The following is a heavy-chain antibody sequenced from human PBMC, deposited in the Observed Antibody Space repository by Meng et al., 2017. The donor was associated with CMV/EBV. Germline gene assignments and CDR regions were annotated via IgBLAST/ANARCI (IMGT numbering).Heavy chain of an antibody. CDR3: ARDLGSHGYRVYYYYGMDV. V-gene: IGHV1-18*01. CDR1: FTSYG. J-gene: IGHJ6*02. CDR2: ISAYNGNT. D-gene: IGHD5-18*01. Sequence: FTSYGISGVRQAPGQGLEWMGWISAYNGNTNYAQKLQGRVTMTTDTSTSTAYMELRSLRSDDTAVYYCARDLGSHGYRVYYYYGMDVWGQGTTVTVSS.